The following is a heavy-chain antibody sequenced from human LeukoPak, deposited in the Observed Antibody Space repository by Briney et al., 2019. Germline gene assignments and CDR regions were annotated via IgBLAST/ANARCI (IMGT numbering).Heavy chain of an antibody. CDR1: GGSISSGGYY. Sequence: SETLSLTCTASGGSISSGGYYWSWIRQPPGKGLEWIGYIYHSGSTYYNPSLKSRVTISVDTSKNQFSLKLSSVTAADTAVYYCARSYYDSSDYYFTSWGQGILVTVSS. CDR2: IYHSGST. D-gene: IGHD3-22*01. V-gene: IGHV4-30-2*01. CDR3: ARSYYDSSDYYFTS. J-gene: IGHJ4*02.